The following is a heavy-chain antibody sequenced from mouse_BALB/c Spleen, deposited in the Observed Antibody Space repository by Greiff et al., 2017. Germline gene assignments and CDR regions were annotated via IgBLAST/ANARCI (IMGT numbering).Heavy chain of an antibody. D-gene: IGHD2-3*01. CDR1: GYSITSGYY. CDR3: AREGDGYH. Sequence: VQLKQSGPGLVKPSQSLSLTCSVTGYSITSGYYWNWIRQFPGNKLEWMGYISYDGSNNYNPSLKNRISITRDTSKNQFFLKLNSVTTEDTATYYCAREGDGYHWGQGTTLTVSS. V-gene: IGHV3-6*02. J-gene: IGHJ2*01. CDR2: ISYDGSN.